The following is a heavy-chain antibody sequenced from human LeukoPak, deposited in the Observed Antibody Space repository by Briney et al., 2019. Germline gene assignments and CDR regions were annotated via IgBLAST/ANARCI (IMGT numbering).Heavy chain of an antibody. CDR2: ISAYNGNT. J-gene: IGHJ6*02. CDR3: ARVGLVDIVMVVAATPYYYYYGMDV. V-gene: IGHV1-18*01. CDR1: GYTFTSYG. D-gene: IGHD2-15*01. Sequence: GASVKVSCKASGYTFTSYGISWVRQAPGQGLEWMGWISAYNGNTNYAQKLQGRVTMTTDTSTSTAYMELRSLRSDDTAVYYCARVGLVDIVMVVAATPYYYYYGMDVWGQGTTVTVSS.